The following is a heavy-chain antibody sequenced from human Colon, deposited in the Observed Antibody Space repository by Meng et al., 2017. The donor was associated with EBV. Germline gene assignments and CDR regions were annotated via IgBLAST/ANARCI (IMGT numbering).Heavy chain of an antibody. Sequence: QEPIQRRAPGLLNPSETLSRSCAVYGGSFRDYYWTWIRHPPGKGLEWIGEIDHRGNTKHNPSLKSRVTISLDTSKKQFSLKVSSVTAADSAVYYCARRGPSGNFSPWSQGALVTVSS. V-gene: IGHV4-34*01. CDR1: GGSFRDYY. J-gene: IGHJ5*02. CDR2: IDHRGNT. CDR3: ARRGPSGNFSP. D-gene: IGHD3-10*01.